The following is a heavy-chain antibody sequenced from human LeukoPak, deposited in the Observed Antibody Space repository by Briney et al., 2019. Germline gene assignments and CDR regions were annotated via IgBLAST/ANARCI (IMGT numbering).Heavy chain of an antibody. Sequence: SETLSLTCTVSGGSISSYYWSWIRQPPGKGLEWIGYIYYSGSTNYNPSLKSRVTISVDTSKNQFSLKLSSVTAADTAVYYCARVGYCSSTSCLVFDYWGQGTLVTVSS. V-gene: IGHV4-59*01. D-gene: IGHD2-2*01. CDR2: IYYSGST. CDR3: ARVGYCSSTSCLVFDY. J-gene: IGHJ4*02. CDR1: GGSISSYY.